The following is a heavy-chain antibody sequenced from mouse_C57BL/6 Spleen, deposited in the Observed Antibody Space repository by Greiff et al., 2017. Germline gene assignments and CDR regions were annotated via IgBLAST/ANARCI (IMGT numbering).Heavy chain of an antibody. V-gene: IGHV1-64*01. CDR3: ARGAYGYDFDD. D-gene: IGHD2-2*01. J-gene: IGHJ2*01. CDR2: IHPNSGST. Sequence: QVQLKQPGAELVKPGASVKLSCKASGYTFTSYWMHWVKQRPGQGLEWIGMIHPNSGSTNYNEKFKSKATLTVDKSSSTAYMQLSSLTSEDSAVYYCARGAYGYDFDDRGQGTTLTVSS. CDR1: GYTFTSYW.